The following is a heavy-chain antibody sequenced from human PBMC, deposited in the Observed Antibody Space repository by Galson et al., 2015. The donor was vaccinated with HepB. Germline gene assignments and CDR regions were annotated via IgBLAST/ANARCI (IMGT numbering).Heavy chain of an antibody. CDR2: IRYDGSNK. V-gene: IGHV3-30*02. J-gene: IGHJ5*02. Sequence: SLRLSCAASGFTFSSYGMHWVRQAPGKGLEWVAFIRYDGSNKYYADSVKGRFTISRDNSKNTLYLQMNSLRAEDTAVYYCAKVHGQDCSSTSCYVGWFDPWGQGTLVTVSS. CDR1: GFTFSSYG. CDR3: AKVHGQDCSSTSCYVGWFDP. D-gene: IGHD2-2*01.